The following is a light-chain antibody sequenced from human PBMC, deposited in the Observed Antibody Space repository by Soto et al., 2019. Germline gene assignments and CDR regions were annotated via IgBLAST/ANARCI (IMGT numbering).Light chain of an antibody. Sequence: EIVLTQSPGTLSLSPGARATLSCRASQSVSRSLLAWYQQKPDQAPRLLLYGASTRATGIADRFSGSGSGTDFTLTISRREHEDFAVYYCQQYGNPPPYSFGQGTKLEIK. CDR1: QSVSRSL. CDR3: QQYGNPPPYS. V-gene: IGKV3-20*01. J-gene: IGKJ2*03. CDR2: GAS.